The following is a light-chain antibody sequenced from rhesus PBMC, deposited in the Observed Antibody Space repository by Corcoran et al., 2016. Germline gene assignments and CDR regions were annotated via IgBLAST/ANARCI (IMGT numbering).Light chain of an antibody. CDR1: QGISNW. V-gene: IGKV1-74*01. Sequence: DIQMTQSPSSLSASVGDRVTITCQASQGISNWLAWYQQKPGKAPKLLIYKASTLQSGVPSRFSGSGSGTDYTFTISSLQPEDVATYYCQHGYGTPLTFGGGTKVEIK. CDR2: KAS. J-gene: IGKJ4*01. CDR3: QHGYGTPLT.